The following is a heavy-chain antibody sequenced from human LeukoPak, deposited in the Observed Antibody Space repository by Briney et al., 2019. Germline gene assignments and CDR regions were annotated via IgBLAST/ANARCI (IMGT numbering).Heavy chain of an antibody. D-gene: IGHD3-22*01. Sequence: SETLSLTCAVYGGSFSGYYWSWIRQPPGKGLEWIGEINQSGSTNYNPSLKSRVTISVDTSKNQFSLKLSSVTAADTAVYYCARVIESYYDSSGYHTQLRCYFDYWGQGTLVTVSS. CDR1: GGSFSGYY. J-gene: IGHJ4*02. CDR2: INQSGST. V-gene: IGHV4-34*01. CDR3: ARVIESYYDSSGYHTQLRCYFDY.